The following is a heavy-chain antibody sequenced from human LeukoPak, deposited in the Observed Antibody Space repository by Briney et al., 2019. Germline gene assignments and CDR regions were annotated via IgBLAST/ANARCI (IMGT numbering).Heavy chain of an antibody. Sequence: LTGGSLRLSCAASGFTVSSNYMSWVRQAPGKGLEWVSVIYSGGSTYYADSVKGRFTISRDNSKNTLYLQMNSLRAEDTAVYYCAKEPPRRFSWGPFDYWGQGTLVTVSS. J-gene: IGHJ4*02. D-gene: IGHD3-16*01. CDR3: AKEPPRRFSWGPFDY. CDR1: GFTVSSNY. CDR2: IYSGGST. V-gene: IGHV3-53*01.